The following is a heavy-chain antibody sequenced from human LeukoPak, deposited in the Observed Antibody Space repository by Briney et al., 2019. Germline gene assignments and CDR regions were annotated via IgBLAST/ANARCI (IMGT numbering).Heavy chain of an antibody. CDR3: ARDRSYVFDY. V-gene: IGHV3-21*01. J-gene: IGHJ4*02. CDR2: ISSSSSYT. Sequence: GGSLRLSCAASGFTFSSYSMNWVRQAPGKGLEWVSSISSSSSYTYYADSVKGRFTISRDNAKNTLYLQMNSLRAEDTAVYYCARDRSYVFDYWGQGTLVTVSS. D-gene: IGHD1-26*01. CDR1: GFTFSSYS.